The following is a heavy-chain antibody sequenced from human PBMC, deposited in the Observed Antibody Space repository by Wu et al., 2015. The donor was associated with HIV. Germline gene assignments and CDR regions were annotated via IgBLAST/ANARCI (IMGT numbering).Heavy chain of an antibody. CDR1: GYTLTELS. J-gene: IGHJ4*02. Sequence: QVQLVQSGAEVKKPGASVKVSCKVSGYTLTELSMHWVRQAPGKGLEWMGWINPNNGATNFAQKFQGRVTMTRDTSISTAYMELRRLRSDDTAVYYCARGRVGRLDYFDSWGQGTLVTVSS. CDR3: ARGRVGRLDYFDS. D-gene: IGHD3-16*01. CDR2: INPNNGAT. V-gene: IGHV1-2*02.